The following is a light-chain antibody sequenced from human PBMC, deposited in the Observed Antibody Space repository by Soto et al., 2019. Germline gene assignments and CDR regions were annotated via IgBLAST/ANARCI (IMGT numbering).Light chain of an antibody. J-gene: IGKJ1*01. CDR3: QQYYDNPRT. Sequence: DIVMTQSPDSLAVSLGERATIDCKSSQSLLYGSSNEHYLAWYQQKPGQPPKLLIHWASTRESGVPDRFSGSGSGTDFTLTISSLQAEDVAVYYCQQYYDNPRTFGQGTKVEIK. CDR1: QSLLYGSSNEHY. CDR2: WAS. V-gene: IGKV4-1*01.